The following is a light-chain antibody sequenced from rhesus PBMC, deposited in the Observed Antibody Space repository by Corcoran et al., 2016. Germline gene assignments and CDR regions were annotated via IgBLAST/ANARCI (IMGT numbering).Light chain of an antibody. Sequence: DVVMTQTPLSLPVTPGEPASISCRSSQSLLDSGGKTCLYWYLQKPGQSPHLLIYEDSNRASGVPDRFRGSGTGTEFTLKISRMEAEDVGVYYCMQGIQLPLTFGGGTKVEIK. V-gene: IGKV2-90*01. J-gene: IGKJ4*01. CDR3: MQGIQLPLT. CDR2: EDS. CDR1: QSLLDSGGKTC.